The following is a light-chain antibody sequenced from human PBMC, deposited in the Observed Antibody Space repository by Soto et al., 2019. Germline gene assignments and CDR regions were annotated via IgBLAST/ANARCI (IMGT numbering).Light chain of an antibody. CDR1: SGDIGDYNY. CDR3: CSYTRSGTLI. Sequence: QSALTQPASVSGSPGQSITISCVGTSGDIGDYNYVSWYQQHPGKVPKVIIYDVSNRPSGVSYRVSGTKSGNTASLTVSGLQAEAEADCYCCSYTRSGTLIFGPGTKLTVL. V-gene: IGLV2-14*01. J-gene: IGLJ1*01. CDR2: DVS.